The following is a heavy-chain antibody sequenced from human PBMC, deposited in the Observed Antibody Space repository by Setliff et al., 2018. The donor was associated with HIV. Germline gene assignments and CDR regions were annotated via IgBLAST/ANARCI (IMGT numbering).Heavy chain of an antibody. Sequence: SETLSLTCTVSGDSLSSSNYYCGWIRHSPGKGLEWIGSVYYSGNTYNNPSLKSRVTISVDTSKNQFSLKLSSVTAADTAVYYCARLSSGYKNWYFDLWGRGTLVTVSS. CDR3: ARLSSGYKNWYFDL. V-gene: IGHV4-39*01. CDR1: GDSLSSSNYY. D-gene: IGHD3-22*01. J-gene: IGHJ2*01. CDR2: VYYSGNT.